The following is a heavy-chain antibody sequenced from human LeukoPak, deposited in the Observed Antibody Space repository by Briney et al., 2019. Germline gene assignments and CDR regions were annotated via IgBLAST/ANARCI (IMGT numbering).Heavy chain of an antibody. D-gene: IGHD6-19*01. J-gene: IGHJ4*02. V-gene: IGHV3-74*01. Sequence: GGSLRLSCAVSGFTFSSYWMHWVRQTPGKGLVWVSRINNDGSTTAYADSVKGRFTISRDNTKNTLYLQMNSLRAEDTAVYYCARTYSSFDYWGQGTLVTVSS. CDR1: GFTFSSYW. CDR3: ARTYSSFDY. CDR2: INNDGSTT.